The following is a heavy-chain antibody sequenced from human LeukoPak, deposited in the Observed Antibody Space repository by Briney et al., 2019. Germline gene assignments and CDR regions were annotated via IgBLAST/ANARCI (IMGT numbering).Heavy chain of an antibody. CDR1: GGSISGYY. D-gene: IGHD3-9*01. V-gene: IGHV4-59*01. CDR2: IHDNGDT. Sequence: PSETLSLTCTVSGGSISGYYWSWIRQPPGKGLEWIGFIHDNGDTYYNASLKSRVTISVDTSKNQLSLNLRSVAAADTAVYYCARSRQVLRYSIDSWGQGTLVTVSS. J-gene: IGHJ4*02. CDR3: ARSRQVLRYSIDS.